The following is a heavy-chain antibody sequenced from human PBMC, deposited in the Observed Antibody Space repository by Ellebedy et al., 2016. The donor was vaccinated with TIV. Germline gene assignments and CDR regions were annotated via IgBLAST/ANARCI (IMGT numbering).Heavy chain of an antibody. CDR1: GFTFSSYW. Sequence: GESLKISCAASGFTFSSYWMSWVRQAPGEGLEWVAHIKQDGSEKYYVDSVKGRFTISRDNAKNSLYLQMNTLRAEDTAVYYCARDPVGVGPAFDVWGQGTMVTVSS. V-gene: IGHV3-7*03. CDR2: IKQDGSEK. J-gene: IGHJ3*01. CDR3: ARDPVGVGPAFDV. D-gene: IGHD4-23*01.